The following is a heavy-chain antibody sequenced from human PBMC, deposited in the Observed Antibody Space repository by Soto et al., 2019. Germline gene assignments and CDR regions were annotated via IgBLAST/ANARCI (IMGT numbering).Heavy chain of an antibody. CDR3: ARDLGYSYGYDWFDP. V-gene: IGHV1-18*01. Sequence: ASVKVSCKASGYTFTSYGISWVRQAPRQGLEWMGWISAYNGNTNYAQKLQGRVTMTTDTSTSTAYMELRSLRSDDTAVYYCARDLGYSYGYDWFDPWGQGTLVTVSS. J-gene: IGHJ5*02. CDR2: ISAYNGNT. CDR1: GYTFTSYG. D-gene: IGHD5-18*01.